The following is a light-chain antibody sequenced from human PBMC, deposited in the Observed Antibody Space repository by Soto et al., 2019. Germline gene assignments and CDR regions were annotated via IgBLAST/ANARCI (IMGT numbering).Light chain of an antibody. J-gene: IGLJ1*01. V-gene: IGLV1-47*01. CDR3: AAWDDSLSEWV. Sequence: QSVLTQPPSASGTPGQRVTTSCSGSSSNIGSNYVYWYQQLPGTAPKLLIYRNNQRPSGVPDRFSGSKSGTSASLAISGLRSEDEADYYCAAWDDSLSEWVFGTGTKVTVL. CDR2: RNN. CDR1: SSNIGSNY.